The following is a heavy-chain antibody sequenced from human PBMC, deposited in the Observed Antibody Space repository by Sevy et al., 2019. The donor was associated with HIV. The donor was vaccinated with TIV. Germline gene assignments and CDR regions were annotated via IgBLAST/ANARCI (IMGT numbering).Heavy chain of an antibody. J-gene: IGHJ3*02. CDR3: AGRCTGSGCSHAFDI. Sequence: SETLSLTCAVYGGSFSGYYWSWIRQPPGKGLEWIGEINHSGGTNYNPSLKSQVAISVDTSKNHFSLKVKSVTAAETAVYYCAGRCTGSGCSHAFDIWGQGTMVTVSS. D-gene: IGHD2-15*01. CDR2: INHSGGT. V-gene: IGHV4-34*01. CDR1: GGSFSGYY.